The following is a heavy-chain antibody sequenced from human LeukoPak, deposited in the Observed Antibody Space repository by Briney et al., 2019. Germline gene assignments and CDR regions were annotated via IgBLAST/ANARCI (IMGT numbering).Heavy chain of an antibody. Sequence: GGSLRLSCAASGFTFSSYAMSWVRQAPGKGLEWVSAISGSGGSTYYADSVKGRFTISRDNSRNTLYLQMNSLRAEDTAVYYCAKDDAYCGGDCLSTYFDYWGQGTLVTVSS. D-gene: IGHD2-21*02. J-gene: IGHJ4*02. CDR2: ISGSGGST. V-gene: IGHV3-23*01. CDR1: GFTFSSYA. CDR3: AKDDAYCGGDCLSTYFDY.